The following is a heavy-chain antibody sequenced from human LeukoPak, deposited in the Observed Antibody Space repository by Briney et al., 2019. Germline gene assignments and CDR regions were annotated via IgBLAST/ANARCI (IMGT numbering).Heavy chain of an antibody. J-gene: IGHJ5*02. CDR3: ANYWYP. D-gene: IGHD2-8*02. Sequence: PGGSLRLSCAASGFTFSSDWMYWVRQAPGKGPVWVSGIKPDGTYTHYADSVKGRFTISRDDAKNTLHLQMYSLRVEDTAVYYCANYWYPWGQGTMVTVSS. CDR1: GFTFSSDW. V-gene: IGHV3-74*01. CDR2: IKPDGTYT.